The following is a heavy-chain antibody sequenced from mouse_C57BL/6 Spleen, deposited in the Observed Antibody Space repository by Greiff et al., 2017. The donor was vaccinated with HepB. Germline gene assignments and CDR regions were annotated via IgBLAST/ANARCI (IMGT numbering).Heavy chain of an antibody. D-gene: IGHD1-1*01. CDR1: GYTFTDYN. J-gene: IGHJ2*01. CDR3: AREGMLLRYYFDY. CDR2: INPNNGGT. V-gene: IGHV1-22*01. Sequence: EVQLVESGPELVKPGASVKMSCKASGYTFTDYNMHWVKQSHGKSLEWIGYINPNNGGTSYNQKFKGKATLTVNKSSSTAYMELRSLTSEDSAVYYCAREGMLLRYYFDYWGQGTTLTVSS.